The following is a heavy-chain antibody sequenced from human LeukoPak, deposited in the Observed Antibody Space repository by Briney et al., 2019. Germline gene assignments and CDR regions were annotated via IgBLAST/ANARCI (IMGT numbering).Heavy chain of an antibody. CDR3: ARPGTYYYDSSGLEDAFDI. D-gene: IGHD3-22*01. CDR1: GYSFTSYW. CDR2: IYPGDSDT. V-gene: IGHV5-51*01. Sequence: GESLKISCKGSGYSFTSYWIGWVRQLPGKGLEWMGIIYPGDSDTRYSPSFQGQVTISADKSISTAYLQWSSLKASDTAMYYCARPGTYYYDSSGLEDAFDIWGQGTMVTVSS. J-gene: IGHJ3*02.